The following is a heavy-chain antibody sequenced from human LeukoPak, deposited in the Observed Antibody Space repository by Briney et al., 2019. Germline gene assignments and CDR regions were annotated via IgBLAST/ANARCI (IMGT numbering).Heavy chain of an antibody. CDR3: AGSWPHDNGMDV. D-gene: IGHD6-13*01. V-gene: IGHV3-30*04. Sequence: GGSLSLSCAASGFTFSSYAMHWVRQAPGKGLEWVAVISYDGSNKYYADSVKGRFTISRDNSKNTLYLQMNSLRAEDTAVYYCAGSWPHDNGMDVWGQGTTVTVSS. CDR1: GFTFSSYA. J-gene: IGHJ6*02. CDR2: ISYDGSNK.